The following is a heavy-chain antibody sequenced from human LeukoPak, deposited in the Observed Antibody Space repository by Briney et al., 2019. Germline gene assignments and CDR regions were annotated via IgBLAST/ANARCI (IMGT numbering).Heavy chain of an antibody. J-gene: IGHJ3*02. Sequence: GGSLRLSCATSGFIFNYYAMSWVRQAPGKGLEWVSGISGSDGSTYYADSVKGRFSISRDNSKKTLFLQMNSLRAEDTAVYYCAKSGYSSGWFRAFDIWGQGTLVTVSS. CDR2: ISGSDGST. D-gene: IGHD6-19*01. CDR3: AKSGYSSGWFRAFDI. CDR1: GFIFNYYA. V-gene: IGHV3-23*01.